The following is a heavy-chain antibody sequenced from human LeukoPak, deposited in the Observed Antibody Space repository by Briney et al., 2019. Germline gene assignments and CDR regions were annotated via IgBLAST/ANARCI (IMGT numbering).Heavy chain of an antibody. V-gene: IGHV4-30-4*01. Sequence: SETLSLTCTVSGGSISSGDYYWTWIRQPPGKGLEWIGYIYYSGSTYYNPSLKSRLTISIDTSKNQFSLKLSSVTAADMAVYYCARDPSVVPAYYYYGMDVWGQGTTVTVSS. J-gene: IGHJ6*02. CDR2: IYYSGST. CDR3: ARDPSVVPAYYYYGMDV. CDR1: GGSISSGDYY. D-gene: IGHD2-2*01.